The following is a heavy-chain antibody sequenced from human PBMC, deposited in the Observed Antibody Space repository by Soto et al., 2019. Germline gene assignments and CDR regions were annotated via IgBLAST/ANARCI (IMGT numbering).Heavy chain of an antibody. V-gene: IGHV3-23*01. Sequence: GGSLRLSCAASGFTFSSYAMSWVRQAPGKGLEWVSAISGSGGSTYYADSVKGRFTISRDNSKNTLYLQMNSLRAEDTAVYYCANGGYCSGGSCWYYYYYYGMDVWGQGTTVTVSS. CDR3: ANGGYCSGGSCWYYYYYYGMDV. CDR1: GFTFSSYA. J-gene: IGHJ6*02. CDR2: ISGSGGST. D-gene: IGHD2-15*01.